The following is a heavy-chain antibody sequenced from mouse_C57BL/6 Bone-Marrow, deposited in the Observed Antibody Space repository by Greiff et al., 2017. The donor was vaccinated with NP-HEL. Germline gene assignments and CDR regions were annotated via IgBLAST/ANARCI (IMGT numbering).Heavy chain of an antibody. V-gene: IGHV1-15*01. D-gene: IGHD2-2*01. CDR3: TTRGWLRRGFAY. Sequence: VKLVESGAELARPGASVTLSCKASGYTFTDYEMHWVKQTPVHGLEWIGAIDPETGGTAYNQKFKGKAILTADKSSSTAYMELRSLASEDADVCDCTTRGWLRRGFAYWGQGTLVTVSA. J-gene: IGHJ3*01. CDR1: GYTFTDYE. CDR2: IDPETGGT.